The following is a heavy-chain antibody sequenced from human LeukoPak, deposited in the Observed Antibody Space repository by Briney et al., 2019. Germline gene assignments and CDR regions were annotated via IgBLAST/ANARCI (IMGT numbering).Heavy chain of an antibody. D-gene: IGHD3-22*01. CDR1: GYTFTSYG. CDR2: ISTYIDKI. J-gene: IGHJ4*02. CDR3: ARAPPNYYDSSGYYEV. Sequence: ASVKVSCKASGYTFTSYGISWVRQAPGQGLEWMGWISTYIDKINYAHKFQGRVTMTTDTSTSTAYMEMSSLRTDDTAVYYCARAPPNYYDSSGYYEVWGQGTLVTVSS. V-gene: IGHV1-18*01.